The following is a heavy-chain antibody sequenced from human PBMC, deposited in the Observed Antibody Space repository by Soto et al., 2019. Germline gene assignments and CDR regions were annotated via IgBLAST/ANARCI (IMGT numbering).Heavy chain of an antibody. V-gene: IGHV3-72*01. CDR2: SRDKAQGYST. D-gene: IGHD3-22*01. J-gene: IGHJ4*02. CDR1: GFTFSDNY. Sequence: PGGSLRLSCTGSGFTFSDNYIDWVRQAPGKGLEWVGRSRDKAQGYSTIYAASVKGRFTTSRDESKSSVYLQMNSLKTEDTAIYYCVRTTYFSDSSVHTRFFDYWGQGTLVTVSS. CDR3: VRTTYFSDSSVHTRFFDY.